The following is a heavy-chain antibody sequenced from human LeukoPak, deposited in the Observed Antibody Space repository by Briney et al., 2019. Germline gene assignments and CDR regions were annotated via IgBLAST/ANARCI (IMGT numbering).Heavy chain of an antibody. V-gene: IGHV4-61*01. Sequence: SETLSLTCTVSGGSVSSGSYYWSWIRQPPGKGLEWIGYIYYSGSTNYNPSLKSRVTISVDTSKNQFSLKLSSVTAADTAVYYCARGRKEYYDFWSGYFYYFDYWGQGTLVTVSS. CDR2: IYYSGST. J-gene: IGHJ4*02. D-gene: IGHD3-3*01. CDR3: ARGRKEYYDFWSGYFYYFDY. CDR1: GGSVSSGSYY.